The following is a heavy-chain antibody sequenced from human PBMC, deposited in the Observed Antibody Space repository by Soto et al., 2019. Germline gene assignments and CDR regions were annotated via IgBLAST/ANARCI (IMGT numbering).Heavy chain of an antibody. CDR2: ISYDGSNK. CDR3: AKDIIAARPEGKYYYYYGMDV. D-gene: IGHD6-6*01. J-gene: IGHJ6*02. V-gene: IGHV3-30*18. Sequence: GGSLRLSCAASGFTFSSYGMHWVHQAPGKGLEWVAVISYDGSNKYYADSVKGRFTISRDNSKNTLYLQMNSLRAEDTAVYYCAKDIIAARPEGKYYYYYGMDVWGQGTTVTVSS. CDR1: GFTFSSYG.